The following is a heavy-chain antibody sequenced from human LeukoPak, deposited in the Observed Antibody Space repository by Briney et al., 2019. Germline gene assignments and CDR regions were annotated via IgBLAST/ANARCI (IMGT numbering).Heavy chain of an antibody. CDR1: GYTFTSYY. J-gene: IGHJ3*02. Sequence: ASVMVSCKASGYTFTSYYMHWVRQAPGQGLEWMGIINPSGGSTSYAQKFQGRVTMTRDMSTSTVYMELSSLRAEDTAVYYCAKDQQWLINGAFDIWGQGTMVTVSS. CDR3: AKDQQWLINGAFDI. CDR2: INPSGGST. V-gene: IGHV1-46*01. D-gene: IGHD6-19*01.